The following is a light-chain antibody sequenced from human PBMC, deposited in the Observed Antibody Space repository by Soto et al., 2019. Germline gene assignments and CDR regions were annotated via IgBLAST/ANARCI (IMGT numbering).Light chain of an antibody. CDR1: QSVLYSSNNNNY. CDR3: QQYYSTPYT. Sequence: DIVMTQSPDSLAVSLGERATINCKSSQSVLYSSNNNNYLAWYQQKPGQPPKLLIYWAATRESGVPDRFSGSGSATDFTPTISSLQAEDVAVYYCQQYYSTPYTFGQGTKLEIK. CDR2: WAA. J-gene: IGKJ2*01. V-gene: IGKV4-1*01.